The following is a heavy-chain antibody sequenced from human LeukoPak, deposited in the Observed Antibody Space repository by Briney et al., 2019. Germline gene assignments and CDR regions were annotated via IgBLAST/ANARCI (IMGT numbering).Heavy chain of an antibody. Sequence: ASVKVSCKVSGYTLTELSMHWVRQAPGKGLEWMGGFDPEDGETIYAQKFQGGVTMTEDTSTDTAYMELSSLRSEDTAVYYCARDRYDYDSSGYRYWGQGTLVTVSS. CDR1: GYTLTELS. CDR2: FDPEDGET. D-gene: IGHD3-22*01. J-gene: IGHJ4*02. V-gene: IGHV1-24*01. CDR3: ARDRYDYDSSGYRY.